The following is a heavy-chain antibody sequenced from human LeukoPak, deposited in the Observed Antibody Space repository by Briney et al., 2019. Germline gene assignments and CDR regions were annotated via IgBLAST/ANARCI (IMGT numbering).Heavy chain of an antibody. Sequence: GRSLRLSCAASGFTFSSFALHWVRQAPGKGLEWVAIISNDGSDAGYADSVKGRFTISRDNSKSTLYLQMDSLRGEDTAVYYCAATTVANFDYWGQGTLVTVSS. CDR3: AATTVANFDY. V-gene: IGHV3-30*01. J-gene: IGHJ4*02. CDR1: GFTFSSFA. D-gene: IGHD4-23*01. CDR2: ISNDGSDA.